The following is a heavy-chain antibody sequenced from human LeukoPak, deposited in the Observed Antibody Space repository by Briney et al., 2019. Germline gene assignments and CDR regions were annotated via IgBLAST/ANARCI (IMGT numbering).Heavy chain of an antibody. D-gene: IGHD4-17*01. Sequence: GESLKISCQVSGYNFPTYWIAWLRQMPGKGLEWMGIIYPGDSDTRYSPSFQGQVTFSIDNSISTAYLQWSSLKASDTAMYYCARVRSELTTTATTRKLNWYFDLWGRGTLVTVSS. CDR1: GYNFPTYW. V-gene: IGHV5-51*01. CDR2: IYPGDSDT. CDR3: ARVRSELTTTATTRKLNWYFDL. J-gene: IGHJ2*01.